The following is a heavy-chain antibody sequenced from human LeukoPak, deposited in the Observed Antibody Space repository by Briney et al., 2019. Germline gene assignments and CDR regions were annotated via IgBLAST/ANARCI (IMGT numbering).Heavy chain of an antibody. CDR2: IWYDGSNK. CDR1: GFTFSSYC. Sequence: GRSLRLSCAASGFTFSSYCMHWVRQAPGKGLEWVAVIWYDGSNKYYADSVKGRFTISRDNSKNTLYLQMNSLRAEDTAVYYCARDRDLEPAIDAFDIWGQGTMVTVSS. V-gene: IGHV3-33*01. D-gene: IGHD1-1*01. CDR3: ARDRDLEPAIDAFDI. J-gene: IGHJ3*02.